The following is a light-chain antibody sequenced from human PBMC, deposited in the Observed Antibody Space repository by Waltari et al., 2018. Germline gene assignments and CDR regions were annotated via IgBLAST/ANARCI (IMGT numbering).Light chain of an antibody. CDR1: SGSIASNY. Sequence: NFMLTQPHSVSESPGKTVTISCTCSSGSIASNYVQWYQQRPGSSPTTVVYEDNQRPSGVPDRFSGSIDSSSNSASLTIAGLKTEDEADYYCQSYDSSTHVVFGGGTKLTVL. CDR3: QSYDSSTHVV. CDR2: EDN. J-gene: IGLJ2*01. V-gene: IGLV6-57*01.